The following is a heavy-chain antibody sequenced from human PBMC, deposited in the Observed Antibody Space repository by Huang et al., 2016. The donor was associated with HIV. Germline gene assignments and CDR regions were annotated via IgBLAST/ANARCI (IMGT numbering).Heavy chain of an antibody. CDR3: VRDAGGKNF. V-gene: IGHV3-48*01. CDR2: ISSSGGNI. J-gene: IGHJ4*02. Sequence: VQLVESGGGLVRPGGSLRLSCAAYGFGFDSYSLTWGRQAQGKTLEWLAYISSSGGNIYYADSVKGRFTISRDNARNSLFLQLSSLRVEDTAVYHCVRDAGGKNFWGQGTLVSVSS. D-gene: IGHD1-26*01. CDR1: GFGFDSYS.